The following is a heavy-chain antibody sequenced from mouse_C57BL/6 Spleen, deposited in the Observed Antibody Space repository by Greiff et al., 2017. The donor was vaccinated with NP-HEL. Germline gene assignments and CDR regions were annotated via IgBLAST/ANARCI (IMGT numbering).Heavy chain of an antibody. CDR3: TTSGGNYGLFDY. V-gene: IGHV14-4*01. D-gene: IGHD2-1*01. CDR1: GFNIKDDY. J-gene: IGHJ2*01. CDR2: IDPENGDT. Sequence: VQLKESGAELVRPGASVKLSCTASGFNIKDDYMHWVKQRPEQGLEWIGWIDPENGDTEYASKFQGKATITADTSSNTAYLQLSSLTSEDTAVYYCTTSGGNYGLFDYWGQGTTLTVSS.